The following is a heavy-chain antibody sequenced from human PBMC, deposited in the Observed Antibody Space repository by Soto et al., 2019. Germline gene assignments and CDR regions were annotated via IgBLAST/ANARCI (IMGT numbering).Heavy chain of an antibody. CDR1: GFTFSSYA. J-gene: IGHJ4*02. D-gene: IGHD4-17*01. V-gene: IGHV3-30-3*01. CDR2: ISYDGSNK. CDR3: ARDPIRDGDYSFDY. Sequence: GGSLRLSCAASGFTFSSYAMHWVRQAPGKGLEWVAVISYDGSNKYYADSVKGRFTISRDNSKNTLYLQMNSLRAEDTAVYYCARDPIRDGDYSFDYWGQGTLVTVSS.